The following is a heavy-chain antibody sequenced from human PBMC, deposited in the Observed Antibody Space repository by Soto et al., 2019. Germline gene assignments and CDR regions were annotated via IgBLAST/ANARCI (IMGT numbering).Heavy chain of an antibody. Sequence: QVQLVQSRAEVKKPGASVKVACKASGYTFTSYAMHWVRQAPGQRLEWMGWINAGNGNTKYSQKFQGRVTITRDTSASTAYMELSSLRSEDTAVYYCARDLWSLYAAAGTNAGMDVWGQGTTVTVSS. CDR1: GYTFTSYA. CDR2: INAGNGNT. CDR3: ARDLWSLYAAAGTNAGMDV. J-gene: IGHJ6*02. V-gene: IGHV1-3*01. D-gene: IGHD6-13*01.